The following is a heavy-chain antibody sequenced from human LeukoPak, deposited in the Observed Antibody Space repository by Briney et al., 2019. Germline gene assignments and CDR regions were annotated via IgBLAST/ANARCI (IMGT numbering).Heavy chain of an antibody. J-gene: IGHJ4*02. D-gene: IGHD1-26*01. V-gene: IGHV3-64*01. Sequence: GGSLRLSCAASGFTFSSYAMHWVRQAPGKGLEYVSAISSNGGSTYYANSVKGRFTISRDNSKNTLYLQMGSLRAEDMAVYYCARDGGSYSEFDYWGQGTLVTVSS. CDR3: ARDGGSYSEFDY. CDR2: ISSNGGST. CDR1: GFTFSSYA.